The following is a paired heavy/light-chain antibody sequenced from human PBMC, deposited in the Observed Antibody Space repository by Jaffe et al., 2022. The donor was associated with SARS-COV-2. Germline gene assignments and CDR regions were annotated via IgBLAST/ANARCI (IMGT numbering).Light chain of an antibody. CDR3: QQRSNWPPLT. CDR1: QSVSTF. J-gene: IGKJ4*01. V-gene: IGKV3-11*01. Sequence: EIVLTQSPATLSLSPGERATLSCRASQSVSTFLAWYQQKPGQAPRLLIYDASNRATGIPARFSGSGSGTDFTLTISGLEPEDSAVYYCQQRSNWPPLTFGGGTKVEIK. CDR2: DAS.
Heavy chain of an antibody. CDR1: GFTFSNYW. CDR2: IKQDASEK. V-gene: IGHV3-7*01. J-gene: IGHJ3*02. Sequence: EVQLVESGGGLVQPGGSLRLSCTVSGFTFSNYWMSWVRQAPGKGLEWVANIKQDASEKYYVDSVRGRFTISRDNAKNSLFMQMSSLRAEDTAVYYCARQPRKGNDAFDIWGQGTMVTVSS. CDR3: ARQPRKGNDAFDI.